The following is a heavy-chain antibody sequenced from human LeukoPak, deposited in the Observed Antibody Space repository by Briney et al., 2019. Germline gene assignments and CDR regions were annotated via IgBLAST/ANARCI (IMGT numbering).Heavy chain of an antibody. V-gene: IGHV3-23*01. CDR3: AKAYTRSWYAAFDI. Sequence: GGSLRLSCAASGFTFSTYAISWVRQAPGKGLEWVSAITDSGGATYYADSVKGRFTISRDNSKNTLYLQMNSLRGDDTAIYYCAKAYTRSWYAAFDIWGQGTMVTISS. J-gene: IGHJ3*02. CDR1: GFTFSTYA. D-gene: IGHD6-13*01. CDR2: ITDSGGAT.